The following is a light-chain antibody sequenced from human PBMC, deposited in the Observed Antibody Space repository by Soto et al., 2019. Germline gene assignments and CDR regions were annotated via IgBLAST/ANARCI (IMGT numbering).Light chain of an antibody. CDR2: DAS. V-gene: IGKV3-15*01. CDR1: QSVTTN. J-gene: IGKJ4*01. Sequence: EVVMTQSPATLSVSPGERVTFSCRASQSVTTNLAWYQHKPGQSPRLLISDASTGACGIPPRFSGSGSGTEFTLTIDRLQSADFAVYYCQQYDRWPVTFGGGTKVDIK. CDR3: QQYDRWPVT.